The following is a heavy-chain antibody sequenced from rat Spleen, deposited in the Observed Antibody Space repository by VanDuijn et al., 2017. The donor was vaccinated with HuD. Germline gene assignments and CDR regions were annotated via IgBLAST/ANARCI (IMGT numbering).Heavy chain of an antibody. CDR2: ISTGGGNT. V-gene: IGHV5S13*01. D-gene: IGHD1-6*01. Sequence: EVQLVESDGGLVQPGRSLKLSCEASGFTFSNYDMAWVRQAPTKGLEWIASISTGGGNTYYRDSVKGRFTISRENARNTQYLQMDSLRSEDTATYYCARIYGLSYYFDYWGQGVMVTVSS. CDR1: GFTFSNYD. J-gene: IGHJ2*01. CDR3: ARIYGLSYYFDY.